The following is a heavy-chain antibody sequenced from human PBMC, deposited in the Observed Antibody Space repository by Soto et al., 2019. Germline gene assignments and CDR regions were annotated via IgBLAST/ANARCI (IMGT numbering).Heavy chain of an antibody. D-gene: IGHD2-2*01. J-gene: IGHJ3*01. V-gene: IGHV3-30*03. Sequence: QEQLVESGGGVVQPGKSLRLSCAASGFTFSDYGMHWVRQAPGKGLEWVAVISYDGNHQEYADSVKGRFTISRDKSKNTRFLEVNSLRVEDTAVYYWARAVGFRGYCRSIDCYDDAFDLWGQGTMVTVSS. CDR1: GFTFSDYG. CDR3: ARAVGFRGYCRSIDCYDDAFDL. CDR2: ISYDGNHQ.